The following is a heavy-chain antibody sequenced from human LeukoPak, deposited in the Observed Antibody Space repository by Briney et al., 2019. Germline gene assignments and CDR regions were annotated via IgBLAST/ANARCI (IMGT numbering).Heavy chain of an antibody. Sequence: GASVKVSCKASGGTFSSYAISWVRQAPGQGLEWMGGIIPIFGTANYAQKFQGRVTITADESTSTAYMELSSLRSEDTAVYYCARGWLPKVRAFDIWGQGTMVTVSS. CDR1: GGTFSSYA. CDR2: IIPIFGTA. D-gene: IGHD5-24*01. V-gene: IGHV1-69*13. CDR3: ARGWLPKVRAFDI. J-gene: IGHJ3*02.